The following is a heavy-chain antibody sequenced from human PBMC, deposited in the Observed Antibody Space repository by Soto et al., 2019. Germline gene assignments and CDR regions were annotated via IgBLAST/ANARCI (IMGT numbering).Heavy chain of an antibody. CDR3: ARGWGTVTTYDY. J-gene: IGHJ4*02. CDR1: GGSISSGGYY. V-gene: IGHV4-31*03. Sequence: QVQLQESGPGLVKPSQTLSLTCTVSGGSISSGGYYWSWIRQHPGKGLEWIGYIYYSGSTYYNSSLKRRLTISIDTSKNQFSLKLSSVTAADTAVYYCARGWGTVTTYDYWGQGTLVTVSS. CDR2: IYYSGST. D-gene: IGHD4-17*01.